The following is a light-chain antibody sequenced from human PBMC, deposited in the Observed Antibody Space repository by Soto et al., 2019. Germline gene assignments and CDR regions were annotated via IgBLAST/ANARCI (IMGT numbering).Light chain of an antibody. Sequence: QSVLTQPPSVSGAPGQRVTISCTGSSSNIGAHYDVHWYQQLPGTAPKLLIYGNSNRPSGVPDRFSGSKSGTSASLDITGLHAADEADYPCKSYDTSLSVYVFGTGTKVTV. CDR1: SSNIGAHYD. J-gene: IGLJ1*01. CDR3: KSYDTSLSVYV. V-gene: IGLV1-40*01. CDR2: GNS.